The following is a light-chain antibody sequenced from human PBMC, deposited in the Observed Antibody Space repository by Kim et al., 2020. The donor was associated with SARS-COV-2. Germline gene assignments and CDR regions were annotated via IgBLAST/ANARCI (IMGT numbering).Light chain of an antibody. CDR1: NPNIGKNY. CDR3: GAWDSSLRVVV. V-gene: IGLV1-51*01. CDR2: DND. Sequence: QMFTISCSGGNPNIGKNYVSWYQHLPGTAPKLLIYDNDKRPSGIPDRFSGSKSGTSATLGITGLQTGDEADYYCGAWDSSLRVVVFGGGTQLTVL. J-gene: IGLJ7*01.